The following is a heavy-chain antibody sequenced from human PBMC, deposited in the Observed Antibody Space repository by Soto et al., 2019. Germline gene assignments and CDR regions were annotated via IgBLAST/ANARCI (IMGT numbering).Heavy chain of an antibody. J-gene: IGHJ6*02. CDR1: GFTCSSYW. Sequence: VQLVESGGDLVQPGGSLRLSCVGSGFTCSSYWMGWVRQTPGKGLEWVATIKADGTEKYYVDSVKGRFTFSRDNAKTSVYLEMNSLRAEDTAVYYCVTAVRGYNANGDLWGQGTTVTVSS. CDR3: VTAVRGYNANGDL. V-gene: IGHV3-7*03. D-gene: IGHD5-12*01. CDR2: IKADGTEK.